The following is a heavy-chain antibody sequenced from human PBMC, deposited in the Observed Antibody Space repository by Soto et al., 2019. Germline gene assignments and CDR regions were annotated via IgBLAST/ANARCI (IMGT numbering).Heavy chain of an antibody. D-gene: IGHD6-13*01. V-gene: IGHV1-46*01. Sequence: ASVKVSCKASGYTFTSYYMHWVRQAPGQGLEWMGIINPSGGSTSYAQKFQGRVTMTRDTSTSTVYMELSSLRSEDTTVYYCARSGVAAAVTGWFDPWRQGTLVTVSS. J-gene: IGHJ5*02. CDR3: ARSGVAAAVTGWFDP. CDR1: GYTFTSYY. CDR2: INPSGGST.